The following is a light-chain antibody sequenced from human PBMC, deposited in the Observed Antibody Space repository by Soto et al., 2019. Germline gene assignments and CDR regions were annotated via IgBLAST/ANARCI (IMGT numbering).Light chain of an antibody. J-gene: IGKJ3*01. CDR1: QSISSY. CDR3: QQSYSISFT. CDR2: AAS. Sequence: DIQMTQSPSSLSASVGDRVTITCRASQSISSYLNWYQQKPGKAPKLLIYAASSLQSGVPSRFSGSGSGTDFTLIISSLQPEDFATYYCQQSYSISFTFGPGTKVDIK. V-gene: IGKV1-39*01.